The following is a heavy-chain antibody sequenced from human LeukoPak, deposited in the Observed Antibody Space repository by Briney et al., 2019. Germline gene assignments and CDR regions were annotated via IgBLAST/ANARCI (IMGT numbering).Heavy chain of an antibody. CDR1: RFTFSSYG. V-gene: IGHV3-30*02. CDR2: IRYDGSDK. J-gene: IGHJ4*02. Sequence: GGSLRLSCAASRFTFSSYGMHWVRQAPGEGLEWEVFIRYDGSDKYYLDSVKGRFTISRDNSKNTLYLQMDSLRAEDSAVYYCVKDYRSGSYMGHFDYWGQGTLVTVSS. CDR3: VKDYRSGSYMGHFDY. D-gene: IGHD6-19*01.